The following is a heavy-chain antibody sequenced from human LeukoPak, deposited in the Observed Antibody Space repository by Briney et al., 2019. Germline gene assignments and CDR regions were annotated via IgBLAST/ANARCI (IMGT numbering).Heavy chain of an antibody. Sequence: SETLSLTCTVSGGSISSSSYYWGWIRQPPGTGLEWIGSIYYSGSNQYNPSLKSRVTTSVDTSKNQFSLNLSSVTAADTAVYYCARHGRYYDILTGYHYWFDPWGQGTLVAVSS. CDR1: GGSISSSSYY. CDR2: IYYSGSN. V-gene: IGHV4-39*01. D-gene: IGHD3-9*01. J-gene: IGHJ5*02. CDR3: ARHGRYYDILTGYHYWFDP.